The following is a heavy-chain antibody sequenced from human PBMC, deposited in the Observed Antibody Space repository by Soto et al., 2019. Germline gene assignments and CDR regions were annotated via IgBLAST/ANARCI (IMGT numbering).Heavy chain of an antibody. CDR2: ISYDGSNK. CDR3: AKDLVLVWLGEFGMAV. CDR1: GFTFSSYG. D-gene: IGHD3-10*01. Sequence: LGGSLRLSCAASGFTFSSYGMHWVRQAPGKGLEWVAVISYDGSNKYYADSVKGRFTISRDNSKNTLYLQMNSLRAEDTAVYYCAKDLVLVWLGEFGMAVWGQGTTVTVSS. V-gene: IGHV3-30*18. J-gene: IGHJ6*02.